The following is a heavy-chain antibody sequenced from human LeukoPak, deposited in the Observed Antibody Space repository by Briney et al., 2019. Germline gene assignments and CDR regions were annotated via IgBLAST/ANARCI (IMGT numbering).Heavy chain of an antibody. CDR3: ARAGMETDPLDYYYYMDV. V-gene: IGHV3-7*04. Sequence: PGGSLRLSCAASGFTFSRYWMTWVRQAPGKGLEWVASIKEDGSEKYYVDSVKGRFTISRDNAKNSLYLQMNSLRAEDTAVYYCARAGMETDPLDYYYYMDVWGKGTTVTVSS. D-gene: IGHD5-18*01. CDR1: GFTFSRYW. CDR2: IKEDGSEK. J-gene: IGHJ6*03.